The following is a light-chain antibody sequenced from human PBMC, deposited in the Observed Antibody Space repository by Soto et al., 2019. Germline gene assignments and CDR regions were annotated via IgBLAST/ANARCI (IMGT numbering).Light chain of an antibody. J-gene: IGKJ4*01. CDR3: LQDYNFLT. CDR1: QGIGSD. V-gene: IGKV1-6*01. Sequence: AIEMTQSPSSLSASVGDRVTITCRASQGIGSDLAWYQQRPGRAPKLLIYAVSYLQSGVPSRFSGSGSGTAFTLTISSLQPEDFATYYCLQDYNFLTFGGGTRVETK. CDR2: AVS.